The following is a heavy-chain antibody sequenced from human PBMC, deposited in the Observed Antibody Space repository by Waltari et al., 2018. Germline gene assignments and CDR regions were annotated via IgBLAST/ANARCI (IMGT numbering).Heavy chain of an antibody. Sequence: QITLKESGPALVEPTQTLSLTCTYSGFSLRTSGLGVGWIRQPPGKALEWLALIYWDDDKRYSPSLLSRLTITNDTSKNQLVLTMTNMDPMDTATYFCAHNAYDSFSNYFDPWGPGTLVTVSS. J-gene: IGHJ5*02. CDR2: IYWDDDK. CDR3: AHNAYDSFSNYFDP. V-gene: IGHV2-5*02. D-gene: IGHD3-22*01. CDR1: GFSLRTSGLG.